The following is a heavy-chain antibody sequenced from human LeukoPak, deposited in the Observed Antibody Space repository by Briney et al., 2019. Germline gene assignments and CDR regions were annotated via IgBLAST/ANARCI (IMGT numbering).Heavy chain of an antibody. Sequence: PGESLKISCKGSGYSFTSYWIGWVRQMPGKGLEWMGIIYPGDSDTRYSPSFQGQVTISADKSISTAYLQWSSLKASDTAMYYCAREAKTAGQWLVPSPFDYWGQGTLVTVSS. CDR3: AREAKTAGQWLVPSPFDY. CDR1: GYSFTSYW. D-gene: IGHD6-19*01. V-gene: IGHV5-51*01. CDR2: IYPGDSDT. J-gene: IGHJ4*02.